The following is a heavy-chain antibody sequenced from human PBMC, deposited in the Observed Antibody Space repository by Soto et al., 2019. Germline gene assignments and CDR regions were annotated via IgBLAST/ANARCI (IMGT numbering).Heavy chain of an antibody. CDR3: AADVVTGTTSSDY. CDR1: GFTFTSSA. V-gene: IGHV1-58*01. CDR2: IVVGSGNT. J-gene: IGHJ4*02. Sequence: SVKVSCKASGFTFTSSAVQWVRQARGQRLEWIGWIVVGSGNTNYAQKFQERVTITRDMSTSTAYMELSSLRSEDTAVYYCAADVVTGTTSSDYCGQRTLLTVSS. D-gene: IGHD1-20*01.